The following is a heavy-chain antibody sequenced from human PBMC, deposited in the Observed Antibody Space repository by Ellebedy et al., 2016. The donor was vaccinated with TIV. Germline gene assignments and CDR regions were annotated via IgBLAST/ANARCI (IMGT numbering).Heavy chain of an antibody. CDR1: GFAFDDFA. CDR2: ISGNGRST. V-gene: IGHV3-23*01. CDR3: AKDHQQLLVPNWFDP. Sequence: GGSLRLSXAASGFAFDDFAMHWVRQVPGKGLEWVSGISGNGRSTYYAGSVRGRFTISRDNSKNTLHLQMNSLRVDDTAVYYCAKDHQQLLVPNWFDPWGQGTLVTVSS. D-gene: IGHD4-11*01. J-gene: IGHJ5*02.